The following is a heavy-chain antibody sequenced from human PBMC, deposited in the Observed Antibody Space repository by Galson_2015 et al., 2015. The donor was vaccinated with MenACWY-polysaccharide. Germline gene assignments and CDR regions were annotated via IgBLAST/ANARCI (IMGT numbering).Heavy chain of an antibody. CDR1: GFTFSSYS. CDR3: ARDEPPGYHYYDSSGKIDY. J-gene: IGHJ4*02. CDR2: ISSSSSYI. D-gene: IGHD3-22*01. V-gene: IGHV3-21*01. Sequence: SLRLSCAASGFTFSSYSMNWVRQAPGKGLEWVSSISSSSSYIYYADSVKGRFTISRDNAKNSLYLQVNSLRAEDTAVYYCARDEPPGYHYYDSSGKIDYWGQGTLVTVSP.